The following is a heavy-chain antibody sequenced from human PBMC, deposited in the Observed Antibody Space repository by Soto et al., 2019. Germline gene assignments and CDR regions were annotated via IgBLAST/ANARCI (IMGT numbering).Heavy chain of an antibody. V-gene: IGHV1-46*03. Sequence: QVQLVQPGAEVKKPGASGKFSCKASGYIFTNFYIHWVRQAPGQGLEWIGIINPNGGSTNYAQNFQGRVTMTRDTSTSTAYMYLSSLRSEDTAVYYCTRGLASGDYWGQGTLITVSS. CDR3: TRGLASGDY. CDR2: INPNGGST. CDR1: GYIFTNFY. D-gene: IGHD6-6*01. J-gene: IGHJ4*02.